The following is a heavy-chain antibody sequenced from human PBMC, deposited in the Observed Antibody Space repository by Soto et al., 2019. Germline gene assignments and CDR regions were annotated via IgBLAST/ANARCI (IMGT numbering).Heavy chain of an antibody. Sequence: SETLSLTCTVSGGSISSSSYCWGWIRQPPGKGLEWIGSIYYSGSTYYNPSLKSRVTISVDTSKNQFSLKLSSVTAADTAVYYCARLGGQWLYNYYYGMDVWGQGTTVTVSS. CDR1: GGSISSSSYC. V-gene: IGHV4-39*01. J-gene: IGHJ6*02. CDR3: ARLGGQWLYNYYYGMDV. D-gene: IGHD6-19*01. CDR2: IYYSGST.